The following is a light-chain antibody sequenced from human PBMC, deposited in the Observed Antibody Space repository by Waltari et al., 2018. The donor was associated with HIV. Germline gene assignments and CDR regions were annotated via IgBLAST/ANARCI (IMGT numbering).Light chain of an antibody. V-gene: IGLV2-11*01. CDR3: CSDVGTYTVKVI. J-gene: IGLJ2*01. CDR2: YVT. Sequence: QSALTQPRSVSGSLGQSVTISCTGTSSDVDAHHYVSWYRQHPGKAPKLMIYYVTERPSGVPDRFSGFESGNTASLTISGLQAEDEADYYCCSDVGTYTVKVIFGVGTRLIVL. CDR1: SSDVDAHHY.